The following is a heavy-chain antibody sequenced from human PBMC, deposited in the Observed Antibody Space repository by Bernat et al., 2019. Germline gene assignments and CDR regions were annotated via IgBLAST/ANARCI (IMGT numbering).Heavy chain of an antibody. CDR2: IIPILGIA. CDR3: ASEAGDY. J-gene: IGHJ4*02. CDR1: GGTFISYA. D-gene: IGHD3-10*01. Sequence: QVQLVQSGAEVKKPGSSVKVSCKASGGTFISYAISWVRQAPGQGLEWMGRIIPILGIANYAQKFQGRVTITADKCTRTAYMELSSLRSEDTAVYYCASEAGDYWGQGTLVTVSS. V-gene: IGHV1-69*04.